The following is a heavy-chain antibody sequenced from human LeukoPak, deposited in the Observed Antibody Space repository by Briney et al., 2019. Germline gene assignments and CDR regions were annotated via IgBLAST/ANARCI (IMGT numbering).Heavy chain of an antibody. CDR1: GITFSAYS. J-gene: IGHJ5*01. D-gene: IGHD3-10*01. Sequence: GGSLRLSCRVSGITFSAYSMTWVRQAPGKGLDWVANINLDGRRIWYAESVKGGFFISRDNAEGSLFMHMISLRVEDTGMYYCAREPVYFVGSGRSYWLDSWGQGTLVTVSS. CDR2: INLDGRRI. CDR3: AREPVYFVGSGRSYWLDS. V-gene: IGHV3-7*03.